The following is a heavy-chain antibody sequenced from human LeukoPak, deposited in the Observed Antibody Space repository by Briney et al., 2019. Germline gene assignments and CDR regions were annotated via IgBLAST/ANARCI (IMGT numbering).Heavy chain of an antibody. CDR1: GGSISSSSYY. CDR3: ARYPGYSNGDWFDP. V-gene: IGHV4-61*01. Sequence: PSETLSLTCTVSGGSISSSSYYWSWIRQPPGKGLEWIGYIYYSGSTNYNPSLKSRVTISVDTSKNQFSLKLSSVTAADTAVYYCARYPGYSNGDWFDPWGQGTLVTVSS. J-gene: IGHJ5*02. D-gene: IGHD6-19*01. CDR2: IYYSGST.